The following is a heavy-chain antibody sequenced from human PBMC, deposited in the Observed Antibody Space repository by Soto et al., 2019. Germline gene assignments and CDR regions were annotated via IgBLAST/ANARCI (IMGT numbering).Heavy chain of an antibody. CDR3: ARSVGGYYYYGMDV. Sequence: AGPPLVNPTQTLTLTCTFSGFSLSTSGMRVSWIRQPPGKALEWLARIDWDDDKFYSTSLKTRLTISKDTSKNQVVLTMTNMDPVDTATYYCARSVGGYYYYGMDVWGQGTTVTVSS. D-gene: IGHD4-17*01. V-gene: IGHV2-70*04. CDR1: GFSLSTSGMR. CDR2: IDWDDDK. J-gene: IGHJ6*02.